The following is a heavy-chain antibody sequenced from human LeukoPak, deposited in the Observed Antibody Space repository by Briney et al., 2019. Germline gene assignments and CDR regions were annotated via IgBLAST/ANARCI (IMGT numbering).Heavy chain of an antibody. Sequence: PSETLSLTCTVSGGSISSGSYYWSWIRQPAGKGLEWIGRIYTSGSTNYNPSLKSRVTISVDTSKNQFSLKLSSVTAADTAVYYCARDARDPLFGRYYYYYMDVWGKGTTVTISS. V-gene: IGHV4-61*02. D-gene: IGHD3-16*01. J-gene: IGHJ6*03. CDR1: GGSISSGSYY. CDR3: ARDARDPLFGRYYYYYMDV. CDR2: IYTSGST.